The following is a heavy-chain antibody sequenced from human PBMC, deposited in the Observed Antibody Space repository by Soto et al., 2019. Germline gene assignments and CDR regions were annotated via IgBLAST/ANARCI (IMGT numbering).Heavy chain of an antibody. J-gene: IGHJ5*02. CDR2: INPNSGGT. D-gene: IGHD3-22*01. V-gene: IGHV1-2*04. CDR3: ARSGVSYYYDSSGYPRRGHNWFDP. Sequence: QVQLVQSGAEVKKPGASVKVSCKASGYTFTGYYMHWVRQAPGQGLEWMGWINPNSGGTNYAQKLQGWVTMTKDTSISTAYMELSRLRSDDTAVYYCARSGVSYYYDSSGYPRRGHNWFDPWGQGTLVTVSS. CDR1: GYTFTGYY.